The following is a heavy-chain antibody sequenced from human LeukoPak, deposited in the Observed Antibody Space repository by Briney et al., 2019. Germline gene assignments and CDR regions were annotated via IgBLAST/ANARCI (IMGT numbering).Heavy chain of an antibody. CDR3: ASVGTVTSY. CDR2: INPSGGST. V-gene: IGHV1-46*01. Sequence: ASVKVSCKASGYTFTSYYMHWVRQAPGQGLEWMGIINPSGGSTSYAQKFQGRVTITADESTSTAYMELSSLRSEDTAVYYCASVGTVTSYWGQGTLVTVSS. D-gene: IGHD4-11*01. J-gene: IGHJ4*02. CDR1: GYTFTSYY.